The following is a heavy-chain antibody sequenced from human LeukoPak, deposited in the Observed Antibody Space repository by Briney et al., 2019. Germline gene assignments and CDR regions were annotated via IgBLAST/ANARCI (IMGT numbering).Heavy chain of an antibody. V-gene: IGHV4-4*07. Sequence: SGTLSLTCTVSGGSISSYYWSWIRQPAGKGLEWIGRIYTSGSTNYNPSLKSRVTMSVDTSKNQFSLKLSSVTAADTAVYYCARDLVDHSSSPMGGMDVWGQGTTVTVSS. CDR1: GGSISSYY. CDR3: ARDLVDHSSSPMGGMDV. D-gene: IGHD6-13*01. CDR2: IYTSGST. J-gene: IGHJ6*02.